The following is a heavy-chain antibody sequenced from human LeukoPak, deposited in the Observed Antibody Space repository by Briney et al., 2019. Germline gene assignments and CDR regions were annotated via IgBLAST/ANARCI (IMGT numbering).Heavy chain of an antibody. J-gene: IGHJ6*02. D-gene: IGHD3-10*01. CDR3: ARSMVRGVLSGMDV. CDR2: IYYSGST. V-gene: IGHV4-59*08. CDR1: GGSISNYY. Sequence: SETLSLTCTVSGGSISNYYWSWIRQPPGEGLEWIGYIYYSGSTNYNPSLKSRVTISVDTSKNQFSLKLSSVTAADTAVYYCARSMVRGVLSGMDVWGQGTTVTVSS.